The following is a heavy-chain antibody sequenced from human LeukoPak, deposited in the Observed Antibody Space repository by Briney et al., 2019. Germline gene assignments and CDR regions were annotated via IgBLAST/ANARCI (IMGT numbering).Heavy chain of an antibody. CDR2: IHWNGGST. Sequence: GGSLRLSCAASGFTFDDYGMSWVRQVPRKGLEWVSGIHWNGGSTRYADSVKGQFIISRDNAKNSLYLQVNSLRAEDTALYYCARGDYHGSGRTYFDYWGQGTLVTVSS. CDR3: ARGDYHGSGRTYFDY. J-gene: IGHJ4*02. D-gene: IGHD3-10*01. CDR1: GFTFDDYG. V-gene: IGHV3-20*04.